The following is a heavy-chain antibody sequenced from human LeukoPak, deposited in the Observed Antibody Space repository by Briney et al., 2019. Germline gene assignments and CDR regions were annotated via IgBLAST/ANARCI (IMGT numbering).Heavy chain of an antibody. D-gene: IGHD5-18*01. CDR2: INHSGST. Sequence: PSETLSLTCAAYGGSFSGYYWSWIRQPPGKGLEWIGEINHSGSTNYNPSPKSRGTISVDTSKNQISLRPSSVTAADTAVVYCRGYAGLDESDGMDVWGQGSTGT. V-gene: IGHV4-34*01. J-gene: IGHJ6*02. CDR1: GGSFSGYY. CDR3: RGYAGLDESDGMDV.